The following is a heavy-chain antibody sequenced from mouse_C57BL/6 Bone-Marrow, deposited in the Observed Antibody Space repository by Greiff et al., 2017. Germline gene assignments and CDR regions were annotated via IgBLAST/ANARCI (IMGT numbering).Heavy chain of an antibody. CDR1: GYTFTSYG. J-gene: IGHJ2*01. V-gene: IGHV1-81*01. Sequence: QVQLQQSGAELARPGASVTLSCKASGYTFTSYGISWVKQRTGQGLEWIGEIYPGSGNTYYNEKFKGKATLTADKSSSTAYMELRSLTSEDSAVYFCARDDCYFDYWGQGTTLTVSS. CDR3: ARDDCYFDY. CDR2: IYPGSGNT. D-gene: IGHD2-4*01.